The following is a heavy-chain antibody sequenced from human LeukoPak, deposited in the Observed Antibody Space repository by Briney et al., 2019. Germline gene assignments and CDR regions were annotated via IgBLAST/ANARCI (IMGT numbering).Heavy chain of an antibody. CDR2: INPNSGGT. D-gene: IGHD3-10*01. J-gene: IGHJ5*02. CDR3: ARPGRDYYGSGSYYMANWFDP. V-gene: IGHV1-2*02. CDR1: GYTFTGYY. Sequence: GASVKVSCKASGYTFTGYYMHWVRQAPGQGLEWMGWINPNSGGTNYAQKFQGRVTMTRDTSISTAYMELSRLRSDDTAVYYCARPGRDYYGSGSYYMANWFDPWGQGTLVTVSS.